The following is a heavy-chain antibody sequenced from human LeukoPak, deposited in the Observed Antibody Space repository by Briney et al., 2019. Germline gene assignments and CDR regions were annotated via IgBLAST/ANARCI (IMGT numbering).Heavy chain of an antibody. V-gene: IGHV1-2*06. D-gene: IGHD6-19*01. CDR1: GYTFTGYY. CDR3: ARDLGPVAVAGTFIDY. CDR2: INPNSGGT. Sequence: ASVKVSCKASGYTFTGYYMHWVRQAPGQGLEWMGRINPNSGGTNYAQKFQSRVTMTRDTSISTAYMELSRQRSDDTAIYYCARDLGPVAVAGTFIDYWGQGTLVTVSS. J-gene: IGHJ4*02.